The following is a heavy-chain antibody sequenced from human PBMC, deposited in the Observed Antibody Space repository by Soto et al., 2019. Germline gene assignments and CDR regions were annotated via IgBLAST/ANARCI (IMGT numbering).Heavy chain of an antibody. CDR2: IYHSGST. V-gene: IGHV4-30-2*01. J-gene: IGHJ5*02. D-gene: IGHD3-10*01. CDR3: ARDYYYGSGSSKAHRFDP. CDR1: GGSISSGGYS. Sequence: PSETLSLTCAVSGGSISSGGYSWSWIRQPPGKGLEWIGYIYHSGSTYYNPSLKSRVTISVDRSKNQFSLKLSSVTAADTAVYYCARDYYYGSGSSKAHRFDPWGQGTLVTVSS.